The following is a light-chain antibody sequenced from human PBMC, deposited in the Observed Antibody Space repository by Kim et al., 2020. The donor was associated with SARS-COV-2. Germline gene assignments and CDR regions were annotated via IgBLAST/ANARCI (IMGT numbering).Light chain of an antibody. CDR1: RSF. CDR2: GEK. CDR3: HSRDRTGDQI. V-gene: IGLV3-19*01. Sequence: RSFPNWYQQRPGQAPVVIIYGEKKRPSGSPDRFSGSRSGDTASLTITGVQAEDEGDYFCHSRDRTGDQIFGSGTKVTVL. J-gene: IGLJ1*01.